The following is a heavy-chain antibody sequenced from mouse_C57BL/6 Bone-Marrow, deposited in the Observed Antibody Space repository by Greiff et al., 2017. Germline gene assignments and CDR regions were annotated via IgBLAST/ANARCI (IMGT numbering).Heavy chain of an antibody. V-gene: IGHV1-50*01. CDR3: ARNHYGSLSWDY. D-gene: IGHD1-1*01. CDR2: IDPSDSYT. J-gene: IGHJ2*01. Sequence: QVQLQQPGAELVKPGASVKLSCKAFGYTFTSYWMQWVKQRPGQGLEWIGEIDPSDSYTNYNQKFKGKATLTVDTSSSTAYMQLSSLTSEDSAVYYCARNHYGSLSWDYWGQGTTLTVSS. CDR1: GYTFTSYW.